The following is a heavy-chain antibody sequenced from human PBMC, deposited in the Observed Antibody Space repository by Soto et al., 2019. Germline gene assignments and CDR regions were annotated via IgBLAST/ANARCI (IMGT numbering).Heavy chain of an antibody. V-gene: IGHV3-21*01. CDR1: GFTFSTYN. D-gene: IGHD5-12*01. CDR3: ARDRDGYNSNWFGP. Sequence: GGSLRLSCAASGFTFSTYNMNWVRQAPGKGLEWVSSISTGSSYIYYADSVTGRFTISRDNAKNSLYLQMDDLRAEDTAVYFCARDRDGYNSNWFGPWGQGTLVTVSS. CDR2: ISTGSSYI. J-gene: IGHJ5*02.